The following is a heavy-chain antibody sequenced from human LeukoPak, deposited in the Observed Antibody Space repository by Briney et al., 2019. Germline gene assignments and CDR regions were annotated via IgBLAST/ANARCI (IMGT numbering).Heavy chain of an antibody. CDR1: GFTFSSYG. CDR2: MRYDGSNK. CDR3: AKPWGPSSGSYSYYFDY. V-gene: IGHV3-30*02. Sequence: GGSLRLSCAASGFTFSSYGMHWVRQAPGKGLEWVAFMRYDGSNKYYADSVKGRFTISRDNSKNTLYLQMNSLRAEDTAVYYCAKPWGPSSGSYSYYFDYWGQGTLVTVSS. D-gene: IGHD3-10*01. J-gene: IGHJ4*02.